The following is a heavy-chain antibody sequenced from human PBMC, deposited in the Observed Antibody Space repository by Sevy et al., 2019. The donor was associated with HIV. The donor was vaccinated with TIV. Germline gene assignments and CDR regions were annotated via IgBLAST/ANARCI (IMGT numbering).Heavy chain of an antibody. J-gene: IGHJ6*02. V-gene: IGHV1-69*13. CDR3: ASSYYESSGYSPLYYYGMDV. CDR1: GGTFSSYA. CDR2: IIPIFGTA. Sequence: ASVKVSCKASGGTFSSYAISWVRQAPGQGLEWMGGIIPIFGTANYAQKFQGRVTITADESTSTAYMELSSLRSEDTAVYYCASSYYESSGYSPLYYYGMDVWGQGTTVTVSS. D-gene: IGHD3-22*01.